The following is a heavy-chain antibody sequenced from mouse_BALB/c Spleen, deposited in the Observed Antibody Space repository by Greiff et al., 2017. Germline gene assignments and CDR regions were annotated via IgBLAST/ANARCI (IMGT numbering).Heavy chain of an antibody. CDR2: IWAGGST. CDR1: GFSLTSYG. D-gene: IGHD2-3*01. CDR3: ARDHYDGYPFAY. V-gene: IGHV2-9*02. Sequence: QVQLKESGPGLVAPSQSLSITCTVSGFSLTSYGVHWVRQPPGKGLEWLGVIWAGGSTNYNSALMSRLSISKDNSKSQVFLKMNSLQTDDTAMYYCARDHYDGYPFAYWGQGTLVTVSA. J-gene: IGHJ3*01.